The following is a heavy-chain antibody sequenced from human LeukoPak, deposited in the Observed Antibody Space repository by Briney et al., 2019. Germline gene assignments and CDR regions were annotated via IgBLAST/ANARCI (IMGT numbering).Heavy chain of an antibody. J-gene: IGHJ4*02. V-gene: IGHV4-59*01. CDR2: IYYSGST. CDR3: ARDRRYSYGYDY. CDR1: GGSISSYY. Sequence: ASETLSLTCTVSGGSISSYYWSWIQQPPGKGLEWIGYIYYSGSTNYNPSLKSRVTISVDTSKNQFSLKLSSVTAADTAVYYCARDRRYSYGYDYWGQGTLVTVSS. D-gene: IGHD5-18*01.